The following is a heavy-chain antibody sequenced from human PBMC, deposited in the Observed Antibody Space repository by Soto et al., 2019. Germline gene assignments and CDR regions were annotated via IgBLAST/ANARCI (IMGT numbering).Heavy chain of an antibody. CDR2: IYYSGST. Sequence: TSETLSLTCTVSGGSISSYYWSWIRQPPGKGLEWIGYIYYSGSTNYNPSLKSRVTISVDTSKNQFSLKLSSVTAADTAVYYCARGLDLWFGRMAYDYWGQGTLVTASS. J-gene: IGHJ4*02. V-gene: IGHV4-59*08. CDR1: GGSISSYY. CDR3: ARGLDLWFGRMAYDY. D-gene: IGHD3-10*01.